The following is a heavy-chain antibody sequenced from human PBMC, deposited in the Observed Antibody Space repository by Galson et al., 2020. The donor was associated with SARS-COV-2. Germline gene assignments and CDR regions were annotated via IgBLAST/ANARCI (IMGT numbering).Heavy chain of an antibody. Sequence: YNPSLKSRVTISVDTSKNQFSLKLSSVTAADTAVYYCARLRAVAGTRVFLGAGLQYYGMDVWGQGTTVTVSS. J-gene: IGHJ6*02. D-gene: IGHD6-19*01. CDR3: ARLRAVAGTRVFLGAGLQYYGMDV. V-gene: IGHV4-39*01.